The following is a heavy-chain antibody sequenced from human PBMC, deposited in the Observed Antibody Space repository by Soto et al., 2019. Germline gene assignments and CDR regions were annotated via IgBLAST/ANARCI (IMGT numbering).Heavy chain of an antibody. CDR3: ARGFSGIAVAGTFYY. V-gene: IGHV3-33*01. Sequence: GGSLRLSCAASGFTFSNYGMHWARQAPGKGLEWVAAILYDGSNKYYADSVKGRFTISRDNSKNTLYLQMNSLRAEDTAVYYCARGFSGIAVAGTFYYWGQGTLVTVSS. J-gene: IGHJ4*02. D-gene: IGHD6-19*01. CDR1: GFTFSNYG. CDR2: ILYDGSNK.